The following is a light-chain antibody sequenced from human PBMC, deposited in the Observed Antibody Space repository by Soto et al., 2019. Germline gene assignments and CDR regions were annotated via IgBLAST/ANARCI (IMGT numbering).Light chain of an antibody. Sequence: QSALTQPASVSGSLGQSITISCSGTSSDVGAYNYDSWYQQYPGKAPKLMIYHVTDRPSGVSNRFSGSKSGNTASLTISGLQAEDEADYYCCSYTTSNTFVFGTGTKLTVL. CDR1: SSDVGAYNY. V-gene: IGLV2-14*01. CDR3: CSYTTSNTFV. J-gene: IGLJ1*01. CDR2: HVT.